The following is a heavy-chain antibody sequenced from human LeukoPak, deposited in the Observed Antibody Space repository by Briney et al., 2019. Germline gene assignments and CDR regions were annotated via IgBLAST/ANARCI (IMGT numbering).Heavy chain of an antibody. Sequence: GGSLRLSCAASGFIFSDYSMNWVRQAPGKGLEWVASISISGSSIYYADSVKGRFTISRDNAKNSLYLQMNSLRAEDTAVYYCARDCRDGYNYELYYYYYYMDVWGKGTTVTVSS. J-gene: IGHJ6*03. V-gene: IGHV3-21*01. D-gene: IGHD5-24*01. CDR1: GFIFSDYS. CDR2: ISISGSSI. CDR3: ARDCRDGYNYELYYYYYYMDV.